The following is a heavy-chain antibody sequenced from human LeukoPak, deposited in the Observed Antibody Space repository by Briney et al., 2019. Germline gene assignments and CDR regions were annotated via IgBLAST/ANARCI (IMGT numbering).Heavy chain of an antibody. Sequence: GGSLRLSCAASGFTFSSYWMSWVRQAPGKGLEWVANIKQDGSEKYYVDSVKGRFTIPRDNAKNSLYLQMNSLRAEDTAVYYCARDDPIVGATGFDYWGQGTLVTVSS. CDR1: GFTFSSYW. V-gene: IGHV3-7*01. CDR3: ARDDPIVGATGFDY. J-gene: IGHJ4*02. CDR2: IKQDGSEK. D-gene: IGHD1-26*01.